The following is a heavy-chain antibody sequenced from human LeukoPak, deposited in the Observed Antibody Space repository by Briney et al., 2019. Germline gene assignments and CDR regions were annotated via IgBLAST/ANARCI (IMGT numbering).Heavy chain of an antibody. CDR1: GFTVSSNY. V-gene: IGHV3-53*01. J-gene: IGHJ4*02. CDR3: AISYDDSLSGGFDY. D-gene: IGHD3-22*01. Sequence: PGGSLRLSCAASGFTVSSNYMTWVRQAPGKGLEWVSVIYGGGITSYADSVKGRFTISRDNSKNTLYLQMNSLRAEDTAVYYCAISYDDSLSGGFDYWGQGTLVTVSS. CDR2: IYGGGIT.